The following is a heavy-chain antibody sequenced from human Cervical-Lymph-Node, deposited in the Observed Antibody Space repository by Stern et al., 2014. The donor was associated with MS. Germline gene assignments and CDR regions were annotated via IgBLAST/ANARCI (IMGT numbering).Heavy chain of an antibody. J-gene: IGHJ4*02. D-gene: IGHD5-18*01. Sequence: QVQLVQSGAEVKKPGASVKVSCKAYGYTFTSYYMHWVRQAPGQGLEWMGIINPSGGSTSYAQKFQGRVTMTRDTSTSTVYMELSSLRSEDTAVYYCARVDTAMVFFDYWGQGTLVTVSS. CDR2: INPSGGST. CDR3: ARVDTAMVFFDY. V-gene: IGHV1-46*03. CDR1: GYTFTSYY.